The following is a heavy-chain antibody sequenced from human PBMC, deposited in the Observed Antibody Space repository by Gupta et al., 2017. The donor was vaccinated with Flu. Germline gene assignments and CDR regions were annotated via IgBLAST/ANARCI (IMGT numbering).Heavy chain of an antibody. CDR3: ARITTIRYDRTFIDY. Sequence: IHWVRQAPGQGLEWMGWINPDRGGTDYAQRFQGRVTMTRETSINTVYMELSGLTSDDTAVYYCARITTIRYDRTFIDYWGQGTLVTVSS. D-gene: IGHD3-22*01. V-gene: IGHV1-2*02. J-gene: IGHJ4*02. CDR2: INPDRGGT.